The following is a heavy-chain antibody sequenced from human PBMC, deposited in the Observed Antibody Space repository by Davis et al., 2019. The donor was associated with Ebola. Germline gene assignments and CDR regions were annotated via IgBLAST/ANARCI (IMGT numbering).Heavy chain of an antibody. CDR3: ARDSQLSVFGVALDPFDY. Sequence: ASVKVSCKASGYTFTSYDINWVRQATGQGLEWMGWMNPNSGNTGYAQKFQGRVTMTRNTSISTAYMELSSLRSEDTAVYYCARDSQLSVFGVALDPFDYWGQGTLVTVSS. V-gene: IGHV1-8*01. J-gene: IGHJ4*02. D-gene: IGHD3-3*01. CDR2: MNPNSGNT. CDR1: GYTFTSYD.